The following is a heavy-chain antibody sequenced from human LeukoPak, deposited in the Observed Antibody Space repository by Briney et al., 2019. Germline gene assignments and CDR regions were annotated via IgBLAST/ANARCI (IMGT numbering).Heavy chain of an antibody. D-gene: IGHD1-26*01. V-gene: IGHV1-18*01. J-gene: IGHJ6*02. Sequence: KVSCXASGYTFTSYGISWVRQAPGQGGEWMGWISAYNGKTNYAQKLQGRVTMTTDTSTSTAYMELRSLRSDDTAVYYCARAPRSGSYYRDYYYGMDVWGQGTTVTVSS. CDR2: ISAYNGKT. CDR1: GYTFTSYG. CDR3: ARAPRSGSYYRDYYYGMDV.